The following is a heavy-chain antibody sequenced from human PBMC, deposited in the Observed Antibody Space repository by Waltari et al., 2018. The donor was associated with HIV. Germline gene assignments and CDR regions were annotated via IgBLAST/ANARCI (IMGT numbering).Heavy chain of an antibody. V-gene: IGHV3-23*04. CDR2: ISGSGGST. J-gene: IGHJ3*02. CDR1: AVTFSSYA. CDR3: AKRGGYYYDSSGPGDAFDI. Sequence: EVQLVESGGGLVQPGGSLRLSCSASAVTFSSYAVSWVRQAPRQRLEWVSAISGSGGSTYYADSVKGRFTISRDNSKNTLYLQMNSLRAEDTAVYYCAKRGGYYYDSSGPGDAFDIWGQGTMVTVSS. D-gene: IGHD3-22*01.